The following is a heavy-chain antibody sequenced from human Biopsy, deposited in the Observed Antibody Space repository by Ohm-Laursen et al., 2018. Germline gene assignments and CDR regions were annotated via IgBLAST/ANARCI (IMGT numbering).Heavy chain of an antibody. CDR3: ATELLPPGVGGPWLDS. D-gene: IGHD3-10*01. CDR2: ISASSSYI. CDR1: GVILSGYG. Sequence: SLRLSCTASGVILSGYGMNWVRQAPGEGLEWVSSISASSSYIYYADSVKGRFTVSRDNTKNTLYLQMNSLRAADTAIYFCATELLPPGVGGPWLDSWGQGTPVTVSS. J-gene: IGHJ5*01. V-gene: IGHV3-21*06.